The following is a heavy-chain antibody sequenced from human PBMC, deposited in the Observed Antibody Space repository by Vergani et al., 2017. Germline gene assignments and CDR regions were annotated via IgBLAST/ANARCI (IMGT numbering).Heavy chain of an antibody. D-gene: IGHD6-13*01. Sequence: QVQLVQSGAEVKKPGSSVKVSCKASGGTFSSYTISWVRQAPGQGLEWLGRIIPILGIANYAQKFQGSVTITADKSTSTAYMELSSLRSEDTAVYYCERARRGYSSSWGYYMDVWGKGTTVTVSS. CDR3: ERARRGYSSSWGYYMDV. CDR2: IIPILGIA. V-gene: IGHV1-69*02. CDR1: GGTFSSYT. J-gene: IGHJ6*03.